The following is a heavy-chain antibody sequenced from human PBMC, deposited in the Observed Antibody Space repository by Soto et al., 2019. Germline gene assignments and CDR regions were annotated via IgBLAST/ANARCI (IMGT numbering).Heavy chain of an antibody. V-gene: IGHV4-31*03. J-gene: IGHJ4*02. CDR1: GGSISSGGYY. CDR2: IHYSGST. Sequence: SETLSLTCTVSGGSISSGGYYWSWIRQHPGKGLEWIGYIHYSGSTYYNPSLKSRVTISVDTSKNQFSLKLSSVTAADTAVYYCARDGGAAAGTGYWGQGTLVTVSS. D-gene: IGHD6-13*01. CDR3: ARDGGAAAGTGY.